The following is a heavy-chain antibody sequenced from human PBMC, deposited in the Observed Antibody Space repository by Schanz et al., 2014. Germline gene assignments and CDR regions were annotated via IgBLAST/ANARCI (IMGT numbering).Heavy chain of an antibody. CDR2: ISYDGSDK. Sequence: QVQLVESGGGVVRPGRSLRLSCAASGFTFSNYGMHWVRQAPGKGLEWVAVISYDGSDKFYADSVKGRFTISRDNSNNTLALQMNSLRNEGTAVYYCAKERGGDYEVSDYYGMDVWGQGTTVTVSS. CDR3: AKERGGDYEVSDYYGMDV. CDR1: GFTFSNYG. V-gene: IGHV3-30*18. D-gene: IGHD4-17*01. J-gene: IGHJ6*02.